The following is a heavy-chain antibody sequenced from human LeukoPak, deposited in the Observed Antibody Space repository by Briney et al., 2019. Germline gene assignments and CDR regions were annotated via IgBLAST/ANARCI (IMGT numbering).Heavy chain of an antibody. CDR3: ARTSVYYDFWSGYSKYYYYMDV. J-gene: IGHJ6*03. CDR1: GGSISSYY. CDR2: IYYSGST. V-gene: IGHV4-59*01. D-gene: IGHD3-3*01. Sequence: SETLTLTCTVSGGSISSYYWSWIRQPPGKGLEWIGYIYYSGSTNYNPSLKSRVTISVDTSKNQFSLKLSSVTAADTAVYYCARTSVYYDFWSGYSKYYYYMDVWGKGTTVTVSS.